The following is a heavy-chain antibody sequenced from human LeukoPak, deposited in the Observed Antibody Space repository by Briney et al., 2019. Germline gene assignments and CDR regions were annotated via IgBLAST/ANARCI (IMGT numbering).Heavy chain of an antibody. J-gene: IGHJ4*02. D-gene: IGHD6-19*01. V-gene: IGHV3-74*01. CDR2: ISTDGKST. CDR3: AKDMAGSFEYFDC. CDR1: GFTFSNYW. Sequence: GGSLRLSCVASGFTFSNYWMLWVRQAPGKGLMWVSLISTDGKSTRYAESVKGRFTISRDNAKNSLYLQMNSLRAEDTALYYCAKDMAGSFEYFDCWGQGTLVTVSS.